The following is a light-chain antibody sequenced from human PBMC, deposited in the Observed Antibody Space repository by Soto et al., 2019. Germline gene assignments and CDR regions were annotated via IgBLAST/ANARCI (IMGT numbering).Light chain of an antibody. V-gene: IGKV3-20*01. CDR1: QSVSSSY. Sequence: EIVLTQALGTLSLSQGERATLSCRASQSVSSSYLAWYQQKPGQAPRLLIYGASSRATGIPDRFSGSGSGTDFTLTISRLEPEDFAVYYCQQYGSSPLTFGGGTKVDIK. CDR2: GAS. CDR3: QQYGSSPLT. J-gene: IGKJ4*01.